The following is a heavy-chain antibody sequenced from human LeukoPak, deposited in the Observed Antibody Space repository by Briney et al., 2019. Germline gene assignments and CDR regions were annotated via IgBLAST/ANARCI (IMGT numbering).Heavy chain of an antibody. Sequence: GGSLRLSFAASGFTFSSYWMSWGRQSPGKGLEWVANIKPDGSEKYFMDSVKGRFTISRDNAKNALYLEMNSLRAEETAEYFCARERKYSGSGSTYPYYDYWGQGTLVTVSS. CDR2: IKPDGSEK. V-gene: IGHV3-7*01. CDR1: GFTFSSYW. D-gene: IGHD3-10*01. CDR3: ARERKYSGSGSTYPYYDY. J-gene: IGHJ4*02.